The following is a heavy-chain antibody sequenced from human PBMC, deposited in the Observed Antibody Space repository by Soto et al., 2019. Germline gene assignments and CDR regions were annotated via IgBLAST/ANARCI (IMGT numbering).Heavy chain of an antibody. CDR2: IIPILGIA. CDR1: GGTFSSYT. V-gene: IGHV1-69*02. D-gene: IGHD2-2*01. CDR3: AIQSGPAAMGLGY. Sequence: QVQLVQSGAEVKKPGSSVKVSCKASGGTFSSYTISWVRQAPGQGLEWMGRIIPILGIANYAQKFQGRVTITADKATSTAYMELSSLRSEDTAVYYCAIQSGPAAMGLGYWGQGTLVTVSS. J-gene: IGHJ4*02.